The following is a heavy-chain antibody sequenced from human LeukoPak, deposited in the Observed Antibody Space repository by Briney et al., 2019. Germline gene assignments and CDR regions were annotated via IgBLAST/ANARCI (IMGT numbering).Heavy chain of an antibody. Sequence: PGGSLRLSCAAPGFTFSSYTMNWVRQAPGKGLEGVSCISSSSSYIYYADSVQGRFTISRDNAKNSLYLQMNSLRAEDTAVYYCARVRSSGWSNYGMDVWGQGTTVTVSS. J-gene: IGHJ6*02. D-gene: IGHD6-19*01. CDR1: GFTFSSYT. CDR3: ARVRSSGWSNYGMDV. V-gene: IGHV3-21*01. CDR2: ISSSSSYI.